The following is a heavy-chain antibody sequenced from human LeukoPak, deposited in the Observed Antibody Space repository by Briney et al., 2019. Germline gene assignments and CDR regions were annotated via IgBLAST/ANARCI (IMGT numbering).Heavy chain of an antibody. Sequence: TSETPSLTCTVSGGSISSYYWSWIRQPPGKGLEWIGYIYYSGSTNYNPSLKSRVTISVDTSKNQFSLKLSSVTAADTAVYYCASGAPGSLDYYMDVWGKGTTVTVSS. V-gene: IGHV4-59*01. D-gene: IGHD3-16*01. CDR2: IYYSGST. CDR3: ASGAPGSLDYYMDV. J-gene: IGHJ6*03. CDR1: GGSISSYY.